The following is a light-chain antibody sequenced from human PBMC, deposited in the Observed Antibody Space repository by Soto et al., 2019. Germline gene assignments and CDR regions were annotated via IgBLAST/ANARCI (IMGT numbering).Light chain of an antibody. J-gene: IGKJ2*01. V-gene: IGKV1-5*03. CDR2: KAS. CDR3: QQYKTYPYT. Sequence: DIQMTHSPSTLSASVGDRVTITCRASQSSSYWLAWYQQKPGKAPKLLIYKASSLESGVSSRFSGSGSGTEFTLTISSLQPDDFATYYCQQYKTYPYTFGQGTKLEIK. CDR1: QSSSYW.